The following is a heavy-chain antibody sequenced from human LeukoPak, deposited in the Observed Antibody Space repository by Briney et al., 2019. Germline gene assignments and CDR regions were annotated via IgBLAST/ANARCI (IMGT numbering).Heavy chain of an antibody. CDR1: GFTFSSYS. CDR3: ASDSKGY. CDR2: ISSSSSYI. V-gene: IGHV3-21*01. Sequence: GGSLRLSCEAPGFTFSSYSMTWVRKAPGKGLEWVSSISSSSSYIYYADSVKGRFTISRDNAKNSLYLQMNSLRAEDTAVYYCASDSKGYWGQGTLVTVSS. D-gene: IGHD3-3*02. J-gene: IGHJ4*02.